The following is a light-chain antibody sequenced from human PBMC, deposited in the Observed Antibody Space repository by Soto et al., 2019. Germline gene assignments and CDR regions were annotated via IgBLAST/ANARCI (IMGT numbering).Light chain of an antibody. J-gene: IGKJ1*01. V-gene: IGKV3-15*01. Sequence: EIVMTQSPATLSVSPGERATLSCRASQSVSSNLAGYQQKPGQAPRLLIYGASTRAPGIPARFSGSESGTDFTLTISSLQSEDFAVYYCQQYNNWPTWTFGQGTNVEIK. CDR3: QQYNNWPTWT. CDR2: GAS. CDR1: QSVSSN.